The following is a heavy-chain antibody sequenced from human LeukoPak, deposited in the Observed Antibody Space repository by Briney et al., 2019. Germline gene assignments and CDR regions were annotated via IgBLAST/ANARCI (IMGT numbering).Heavy chain of an antibody. D-gene: IGHD2-2*01. J-gene: IGHJ4*02. V-gene: IGHV1-69*01. Sequence: SVKVSCXASGGTFSIYAINWVRQAHGQGLEWMAGIIPIFGTANYAQKFQDRVTITADESTSTAYMELSSLRSEDTAIYYCASRLYCSNTRCRNFPFAYWGQGTLVTVSS. CDR2: IIPIFGTA. CDR3: ASRLYCSNTRCRNFPFAY. CDR1: GGTFSIYA.